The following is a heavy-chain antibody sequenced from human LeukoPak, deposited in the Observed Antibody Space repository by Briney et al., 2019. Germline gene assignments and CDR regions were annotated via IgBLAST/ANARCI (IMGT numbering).Heavy chain of an antibody. CDR1: GFTFSSYA. D-gene: IGHD2-15*01. CDR2: ISYDGSNK. Sequence: PGRSLRLSCAASGFTFSSYAMHWVRQTPGKGLEWVAVISYDGSNKYYADSVKGRFTISRDNSKNTLYLQMNSLRAEDTAVYYCARDRGYCSGGSCYSDAFDIWGQGTMVTVSS. CDR3: ARDRGYCSGGSCYSDAFDI. J-gene: IGHJ3*02. V-gene: IGHV3-30-3*01.